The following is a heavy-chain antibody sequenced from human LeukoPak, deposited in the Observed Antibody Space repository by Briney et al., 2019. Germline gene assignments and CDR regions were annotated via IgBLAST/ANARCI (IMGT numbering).Heavy chain of an antibody. J-gene: IGHJ6*03. CDR3: ARSSGDIYIDYYYMDV. V-gene: IGHV1-18*01. CDR1: GYTFTSYG. CDR2: ISAYNGNT. Sequence: ASVKVSCKASGYTFTSYGISWVRQAPGQGLDWMGWISAYNGNTNYAQKLQGRVTMTTDTSTSTAYVELRSLRSDDTAVYYCARSSGDIYIDYYYMDVWGKGTTVTVSS. D-gene: IGHD2-21*02.